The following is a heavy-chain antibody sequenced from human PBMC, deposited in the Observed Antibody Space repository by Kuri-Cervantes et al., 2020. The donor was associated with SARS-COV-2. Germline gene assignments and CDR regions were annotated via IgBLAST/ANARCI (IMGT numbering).Heavy chain of an antibody. CDR2: IYYSGST. CDR1: GGSISSSSYY. V-gene: IGHV4-39*01. CDR3: NGDSSSWYRVDY. Sequence: SETLSLTCTVSGGSISSSSYYWGWIRQPPGKGLEWIGSIYYSGSTYYNPSLKSRVTISVDTFKNQFSLKLSSVTAADTAVYYCNGDSSSWYRVDYWGQGTLVTVSS. J-gene: IGHJ4*02. D-gene: IGHD6-13*01.